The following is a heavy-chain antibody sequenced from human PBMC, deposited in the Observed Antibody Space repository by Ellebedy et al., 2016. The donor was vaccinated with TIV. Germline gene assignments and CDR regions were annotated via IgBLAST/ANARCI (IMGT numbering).Heavy chain of an antibody. CDR1: GFRFRSNG. CDR3: AKGRAPYSNTAIDY. J-gene: IGHJ4*02. CDR2: ISYDGSNK. V-gene: IGHV3-30*18. Sequence: PGGSLRLSCAASGFRFRSNGMHWVRQAPGKGLEWVAVISYDGSNKYYADSVKGRFSISRDNSKNTLYLQMSSLRGEDTAVYYCAKGRAPYSNTAIDYWGQGTLVTVSS. D-gene: IGHD6-13*01.